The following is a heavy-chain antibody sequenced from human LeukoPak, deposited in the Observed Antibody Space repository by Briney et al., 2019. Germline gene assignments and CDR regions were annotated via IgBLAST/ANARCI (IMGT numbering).Heavy chain of an antibody. Sequence: GGSLRLPCATSGFTFRDYYMSWIRQAPGKGLECVSFIGGSGTIMFYADSVQGRFTISRDNAKDSLYLQMNSLRDDDTAVYYCARHLRLHFGDFYPPDNWGQGTLVTISS. CDR1: GFTFRDYY. CDR2: IGGSGTIM. CDR3: ARHLRLHFGDFYPPDN. D-gene: IGHD3-10*01. J-gene: IGHJ4*02. V-gene: IGHV3-11*01.